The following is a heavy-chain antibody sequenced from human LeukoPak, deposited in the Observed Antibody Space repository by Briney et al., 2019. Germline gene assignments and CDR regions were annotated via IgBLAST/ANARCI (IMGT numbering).Heavy chain of an antibody. Sequence: PGGSLRLSCAASGFTFSSYAMSWVRQAPGKGLEWVSFIDTTSSYIYYADSMKGRFTISRDNAKNSLYLEMNSLRAEDTAVYYCARQRDYGDYLDAFDVWGQGTMVTVSS. CDR3: ARQRDYGDYLDAFDV. CDR2: IDTTSSYI. V-gene: IGHV3-21*01. CDR1: GFTFSSYA. J-gene: IGHJ3*01. D-gene: IGHD4-17*01.